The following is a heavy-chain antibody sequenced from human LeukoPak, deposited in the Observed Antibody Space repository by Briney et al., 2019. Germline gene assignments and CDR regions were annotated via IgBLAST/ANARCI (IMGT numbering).Heavy chain of an antibody. D-gene: IGHD3-9*01. J-gene: IGHJ1*01. CDR2: IYSGGST. V-gene: IGHV3-66*01. Sequence: PGGSLRLSCAASGFTFSDYYMSWVRQAPGKGLEWVSVIYSGGSTYYADSVKGRFTISRDNSKNTLYLQMNSLRAEDTAVYYCARVNYDILTGYFEYFQHWGQGTLVTVSS. CDR3: ARVNYDILTGYFEYFQH. CDR1: GFTFSDYY.